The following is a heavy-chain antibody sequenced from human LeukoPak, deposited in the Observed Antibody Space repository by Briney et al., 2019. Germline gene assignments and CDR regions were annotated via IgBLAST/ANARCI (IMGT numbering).Heavy chain of an antibody. D-gene: IGHD3-22*01. V-gene: IGHV3-64*01. CDR3: ARVGPADIYYASSGLDY. J-gene: IGHJ4*02. Sequence: GGSLRLSCAASGFTFSSYSMRWVRQAPGKGLEFVSAISTNGDSTYYANSVKGRFTISRDNSKNTLYLQMGSLRAEDMAVYYCARVGPADIYYASSGLDYWGQGTLVTVSS. CDR1: GFTFSSYS. CDR2: ISTNGDST.